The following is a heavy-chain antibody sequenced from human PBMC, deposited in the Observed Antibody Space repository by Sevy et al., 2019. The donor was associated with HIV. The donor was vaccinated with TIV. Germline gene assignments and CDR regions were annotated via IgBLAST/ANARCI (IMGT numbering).Heavy chain of an antibody. CDR3: AISVDTAMVGRGWFDP. J-gene: IGHJ5*02. V-gene: IGHV1-69*13. D-gene: IGHD5-18*01. Sequence: ASVKVSCKASGGTFSSYAISWVRQAPGQGLEWMGRIIPIFGTANYAQKFQGRVTITADESTSTAYMELSSLTSEDTAVYYCAISVDTAMVGRGWFDPWGQGTLVTVSS. CDR2: IIPIFGTA. CDR1: GGTFSSYA.